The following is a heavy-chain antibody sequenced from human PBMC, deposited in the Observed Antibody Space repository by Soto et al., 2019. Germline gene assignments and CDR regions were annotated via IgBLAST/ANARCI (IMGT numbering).Heavy chain of an antibody. CDR2: IYYSGST. CDR3: ARSLKVDPSPFAP. Sequence: SETLSLTCTVSGGSISSGGYYWSWIRQHPGKGLEWIGYIYYSGSTYYNPSLKSRVTISVDTSKNQFSLKLSSVTAADTAVYYCARSLKVDPSPFAPWGQGTLVTVSS. CDR1: GGSISSGGYY. V-gene: IGHV4-31*03. J-gene: IGHJ5*02. D-gene: IGHD5-12*01.